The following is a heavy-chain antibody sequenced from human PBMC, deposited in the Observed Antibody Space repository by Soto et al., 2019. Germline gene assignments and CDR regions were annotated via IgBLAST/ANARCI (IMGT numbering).Heavy chain of an antibody. CDR3: AKMEGMDPWAYSFDY. J-gene: IGHJ4*02. D-gene: IGHD2-2*03. V-gene: IGHV3-23*01. CDR2: IYGGGNGP. CDR1: GFTFSDFA. Sequence: EVQVLESGGGLVQPGGSLRLSCAATGFTFSDFAMSWVRQAPGKGLEWVSRIYGGGNGPHYADSVKGRVTIYRDNTKKTLYLQMNSLRAEDTAVYYCAKMEGMDPWAYSFDYWGQGTLVTVSS.